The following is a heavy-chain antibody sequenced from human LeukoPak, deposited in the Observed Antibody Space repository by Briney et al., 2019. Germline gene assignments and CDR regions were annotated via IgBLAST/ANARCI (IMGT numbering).Heavy chain of an antibody. V-gene: IGHV1-2*02. Sequence: GASVKVSCKASGYTFTGYYMHWVRQAPGQGLEWMGWINPNSGGTNYAQKFQGRVTMTRDTSISTAYMELSRLRSDDTALYYCAKEMDDTRAVDPWGQGTLVTVSS. CDR2: INPNSGGT. J-gene: IGHJ5*02. D-gene: IGHD3-9*01. CDR3: AKEMDDTRAVDP. CDR1: GYTFTGYY.